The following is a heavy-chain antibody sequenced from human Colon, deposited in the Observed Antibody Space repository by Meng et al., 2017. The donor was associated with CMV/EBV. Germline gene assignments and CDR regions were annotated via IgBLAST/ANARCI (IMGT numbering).Heavy chain of an antibody. D-gene: IGHD3-3*01. CDR1: GYTFDSYG. CDR3: ARGYDFWNGHYDY. CDR2: ISAYNGNT. Sequence: ASVKVSCKTSGYTFDSYGFTWVRQAPGQGLEWMGWISAYNGNTKYAQKFQGRFTMTTDTSTSTAYMELRSLRSDDTAVYYCARGYDFWNGHYDYWGQGTLVTVSS. J-gene: IGHJ4*02. V-gene: IGHV1-18*01.